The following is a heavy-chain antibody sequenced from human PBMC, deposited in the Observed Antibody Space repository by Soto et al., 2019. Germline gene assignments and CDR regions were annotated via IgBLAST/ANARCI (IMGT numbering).Heavy chain of an antibody. V-gene: IGHV3-30*18. CDR3: AKETVEYYFDY. Sequence: PGGSLRLSCAASGFTFSSYGMHWVRQAPGKGLEWVAVISYDGSNKYYADSVKGRFTISRDNSKNTLYLQMNSLRGEDTAVYYCAKETVEYYFDYWGQGTLVTVS. CDR2: ISYDGSNK. D-gene: IGHD3-3*01. J-gene: IGHJ4*02. CDR1: GFTFSSYG.